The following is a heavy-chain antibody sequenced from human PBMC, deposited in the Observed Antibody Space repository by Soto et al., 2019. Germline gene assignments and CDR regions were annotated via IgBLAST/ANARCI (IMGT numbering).Heavy chain of an antibody. V-gene: IGHV3-21*01. J-gene: IGHJ4*02. CDR1: GFTFNSYD. Sequence: GGSLRLCCAASGFTFNSYDMNWVRQAPGKGLEWVSSLNSHDGLTHYADSVKGRFAISRGNAKNSLYLQMNSLRVEDRAVYYCTRGGYNEGGFDYWGQGNLGTV. CDR2: LNSHDGLT. D-gene: IGHD5-12*01. CDR3: TRGGYNEGGFDY.